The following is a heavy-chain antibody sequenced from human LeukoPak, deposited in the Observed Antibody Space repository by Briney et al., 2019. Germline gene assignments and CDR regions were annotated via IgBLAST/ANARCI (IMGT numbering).Heavy chain of an antibody. CDR2: INHSGST. J-gene: IGHJ5*02. D-gene: IGHD2-15*01. Sequence: PSETLSLTCAVYGGSFSGYYWSWIRQPPGKGLEWIGEINHSGSTNYNPSLKSRVTISVDTSKNQFSLKLSSVTAADTAVYYCARGHCSGGSCHRNWFDPWGQGTLVTVSS. V-gene: IGHV4-34*01. CDR1: GGSFSGYY. CDR3: ARGHCSGGSCHRNWFDP.